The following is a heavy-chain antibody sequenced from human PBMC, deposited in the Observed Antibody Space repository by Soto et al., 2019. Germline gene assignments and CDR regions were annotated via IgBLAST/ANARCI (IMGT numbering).Heavy chain of an antibody. CDR3: ARARGGDSGDYDRLFDR. Sequence: PSETLSLTGTVFGGSVSIGYYLWSWIRQGPGKGLEWIGYIHDSGNTYYNPSLKSRVTISLDTSKNQFSLKVTSMTAADTAVYFCARARGGDSGDYDRLFDRCGQGNLVPVSP. CDR2: IHDSGNT. J-gene: IGHJ5*02. V-gene: IGHV4-30-4*01. D-gene: IGHD4-17*01. CDR1: GGSVSIGYYL.